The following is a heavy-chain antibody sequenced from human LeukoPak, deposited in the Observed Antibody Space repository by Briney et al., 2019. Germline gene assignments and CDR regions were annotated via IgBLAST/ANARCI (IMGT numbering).Heavy chain of an antibody. CDR1: GDSINSLDL. J-gene: IGHJ4*02. V-gene: IGHV4-4*02. CDR2: MYLSGTT. CDR3: AGLVGRYSSGLYYYYFDY. Sequence: SETLSLTCTVSGDSINSLDLWSWVRQPPGKGLEWIGEMYLSGTTHSNPSVKSRVTISIDKSKNQFFLNLSSVTAADTAVYYCAGLVGRYSSGLYYYYFDYWDQGTLVTVSS. D-gene: IGHD3-22*01.